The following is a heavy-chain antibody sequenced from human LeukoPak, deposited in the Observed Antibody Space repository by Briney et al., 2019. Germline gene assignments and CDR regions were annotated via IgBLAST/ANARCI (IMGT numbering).Heavy chain of an antibody. J-gene: IGHJ3*02. Sequence: GGSLRLSCAASGFTFSSYSMNWVRQAPGKGLEWVSYISSSSSTIYYADSVKGRFTISRDNAKNSLYLQMNSLRAEDTAVYYCATGGYWDVHDAFDIWGQGTMVTVSS. V-gene: IGHV3-48*01. CDR1: GFTFSSYS. CDR2: ISSSSSTI. CDR3: ATGGYWDVHDAFDI. D-gene: IGHD2-8*02.